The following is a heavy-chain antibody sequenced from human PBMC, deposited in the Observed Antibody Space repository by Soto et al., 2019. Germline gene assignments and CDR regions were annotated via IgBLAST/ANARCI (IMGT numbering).Heavy chain of an antibody. CDR1: GGTFSSYA. J-gene: IGHJ6*02. Sequence: SVKVSCKASGGTFSSYAISWVRQAPGQGLEWMGGIIPIFGTANYARKFQGRVTITADESTSTAYMELSSLRSEDTAVYYCARVLAGLELRAYYYYGMDVWGQGTTDTVSS. CDR3: ARVLAGLELRAYYYYGMDV. CDR2: IIPIFGTA. V-gene: IGHV1-69*13. D-gene: IGHD1-7*01.